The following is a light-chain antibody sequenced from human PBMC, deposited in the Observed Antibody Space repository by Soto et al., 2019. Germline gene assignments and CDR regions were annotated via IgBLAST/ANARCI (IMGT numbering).Light chain of an antibody. J-gene: IGKJ3*01. CDR1: QSVGGF. Sequence: EIVLTQSPATLSLSPGERATLSCRASQSVGGFLAWYQQRSGQTPSLLIYDASKRAPGIPARFSGSGSGTDFTLTISSLEPEDFAVYYCQHRSNWLGTFGPGTKVDIK. CDR3: QHRSNWLGT. CDR2: DAS. V-gene: IGKV3-11*01.